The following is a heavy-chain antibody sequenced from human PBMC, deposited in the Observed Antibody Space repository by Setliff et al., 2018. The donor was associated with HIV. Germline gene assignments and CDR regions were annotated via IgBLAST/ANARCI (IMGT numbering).Heavy chain of an antibody. J-gene: IGHJ4*02. CDR1: GGTISSYA. CDR3: ARPSVRMARNWYDFGY. V-gene: IGHV1-69*10. CDR2: IIPTLNIA. Sequence: SVKVSCKASGGTISSYAIGWVRQAPGQGLEWMGCIIPTLNIAKPTQKFRDRVTFTADTSTSTTYMEMSSLKSEDTAVYYCARPSVRMARNWYDFGYWGQGTLVTVSS. D-gene: IGHD1-1*01.